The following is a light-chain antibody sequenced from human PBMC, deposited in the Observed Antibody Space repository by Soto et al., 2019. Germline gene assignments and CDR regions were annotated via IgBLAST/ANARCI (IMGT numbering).Light chain of an antibody. CDR3: QQYYNTPRT. V-gene: IGKV4-1*01. CDR1: QSVLYSATNKSY. Sequence: DIVMTQSPDSLAVSLGDRATITCKSSQSVLYSATNKSYVAWYQQKSGQPPKLLIHWASTRESGVPDRFSGSGSGTDFTLTISSLQAEDVAVYYCQQYYNTPRTFGQGTKVEIK. CDR2: WAS. J-gene: IGKJ1*01.